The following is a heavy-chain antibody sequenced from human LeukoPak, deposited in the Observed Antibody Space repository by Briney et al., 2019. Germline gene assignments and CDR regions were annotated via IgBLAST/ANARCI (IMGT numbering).Heavy chain of an antibody. CDR2: INPNSGGT. CDR3: ARERYYDSSLGMDV. V-gene: IGHV1-2*02. D-gene: IGHD3-22*01. Sequence: ASVKVSCKASGYTFTGYYMHWVRQAPGQGLEWMGWINPNSGGTNYAQKFQGRVTMTRDTSISTAYMELSSLRSEDTAVYYCARERYYDSSLGMDVWGQGTTVTVS. CDR1: GYTFTGYY. J-gene: IGHJ6*02.